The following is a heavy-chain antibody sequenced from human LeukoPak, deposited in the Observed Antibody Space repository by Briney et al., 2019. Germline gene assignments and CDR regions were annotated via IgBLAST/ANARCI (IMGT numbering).Heavy chain of an antibody. CDR1: GGTFSSYA. CDR2: FIPIFGTA. CDR3: ARSPPGLIYMDV. V-gene: IGHV1-69*01. D-gene: IGHD2-8*01. Sequence: GASXKVSCKASGGTFSSYAISWVRQAPGQGFEWMGGFIPIFGTANYAQNFQGRVMITADESTSTAYMELSSLRSEDTAVYYCARSPPGLIYMDVWGKGTTVSVSS. J-gene: IGHJ6*03.